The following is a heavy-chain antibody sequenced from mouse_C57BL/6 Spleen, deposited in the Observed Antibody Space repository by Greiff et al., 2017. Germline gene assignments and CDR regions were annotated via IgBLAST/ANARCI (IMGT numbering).Heavy chain of an antibody. V-gene: IGHV1-54*01. CDR3: ARGYYGSSFVYFDY. D-gene: IGHD1-1*01. Sequence: QVQLQQSGAELVRPGTSVKVSCKASGYAFTNYLIEWVKQRPGQGLEWIGVINPGSGGTNYNEKFKGKATLTADKSSSTAYMQLSSLTSEDSAVYFCARGYYGSSFVYFDYWGQGTTLTVSS. J-gene: IGHJ2*01. CDR1: GYAFTNYL. CDR2: INPGSGGT.